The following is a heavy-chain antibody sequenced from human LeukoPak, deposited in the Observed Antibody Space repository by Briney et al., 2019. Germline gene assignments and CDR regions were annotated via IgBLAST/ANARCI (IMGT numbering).Heavy chain of an antibody. CDR1: GFTFSSYA. CDR2: ISYDGSNK. Sequence: GGSLRLSCAASGFTFSSYAMHWVRQAPGKGLEWVAVISYDGSNKYYADSVKGRFTISRDNSKNTLYLQMNSLRAEDTAVYYCAKDRDFWSGYYTEFDYWGQGTLVTVSS. CDR3: AKDRDFWSGYYTEFDY. D-gene: IGHD3-3*01. J-gene: IGHJ4*02. V-gene: IGHV3-30-3*01.